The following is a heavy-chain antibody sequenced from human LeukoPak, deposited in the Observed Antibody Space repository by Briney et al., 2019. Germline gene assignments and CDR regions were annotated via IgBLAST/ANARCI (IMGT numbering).Heavy chain of an antibody. D-gene: IGHD6-13*01. Sequence: ASVKVSCKASGYIFTGYYMHWVRQAPGQGLEWMGWISAYNGNTNYAQKLQGRVTMTTDTSTGTAYMELRSLRSDDTAVYYCARFIGGYSSSWYDGYYYYYYMDVWGKGTTVTISS. J-gene: IGHJ6*03. CDR1: GYIFTGYY. CDR3: ARFIGGYSSSWYDGYYYYYYMDV. V-gene: IGHV1-18*04. CDR2: ISAYNGNT.